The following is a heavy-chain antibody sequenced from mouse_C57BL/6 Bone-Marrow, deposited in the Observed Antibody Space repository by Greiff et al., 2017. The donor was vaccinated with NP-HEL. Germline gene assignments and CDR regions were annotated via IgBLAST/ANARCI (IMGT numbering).Heavy chain of an antibody. CDR2: IYWDDDK. Sequence: QVTLKESGPGILQSSQTLSLTCSFSGFSLSTSGMGVSWIRQPSGKGLEWLAHIYWDDDKRYNPSLKSRLTISKDTSRNQLFLKITSVDTADTATYYCAAGWYGSSYYWYFDVWGTGTTVTVSS. J-gene: IGHJ1*03. V-gene: IGHV8-12*01. CDR3: AAGWYGSSYYWYFDV. CDR1: GFSLSTSGMG. D-gene: IGHD1-1*01.